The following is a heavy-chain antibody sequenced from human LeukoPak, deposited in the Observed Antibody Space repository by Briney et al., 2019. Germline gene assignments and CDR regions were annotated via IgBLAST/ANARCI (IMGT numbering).Heavy chain of an antibody. D-gene: IGHD2-21*02. V-gene: IGHV3-30*18. CDR2: ISYDGSNK. J-gene: IGHJ4*02. CDR3: AKDLGDCGGDCYWGLDY. CDR1: GFTFSSYG. Sequence: PGRSLRLSCAASGFTFSSYGMHWVRQAPGKGLEWVAVISYDGSNKYYADSVKGRFTISRDNSKNTLYLQMNSLRAEATAVYYCAKDLGDCGGDCYWGLDYWGQGTLVTVSS.